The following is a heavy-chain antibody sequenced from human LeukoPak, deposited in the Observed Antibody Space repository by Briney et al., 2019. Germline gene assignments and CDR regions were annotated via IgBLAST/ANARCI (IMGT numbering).Heavy chain of an antibody. J-gene: IGHJ4*02. CDR1: GGSISSYY. CDR3: ARGNSPMVGRYYLDL. D-gene: IGHD4/OR15-4a*01. V-gene: IGHV3-53*01. CDR2: IYSGGAA. Sequence: PSETLSLTCTVSGGSISSYYWSWIRWPPGKGLEWVSVIYSGGAAFYTDSVKGRFTISRDGSKKTVYLQMNSLRAEDTAVYYCARGNSPMVGRYYLDLWGQGTLVTVSS.